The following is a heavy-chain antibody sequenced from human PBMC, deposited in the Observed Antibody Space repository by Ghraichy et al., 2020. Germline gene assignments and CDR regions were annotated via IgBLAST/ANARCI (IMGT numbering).Heavy chain of an antibody. CDR1: GESFSGYS. V-gene: IGHV4-34*01. D-gene: IGHD3-10*01. CDR2: VDHSGRS. Sequence: SQTLSLTCAVYGESFSGYSWTWIRQRTGMGLEWIGEVDHSGRSSLNPSLKSRVTISIDTSKNQFSLKVNSMTAADTALYYCARGLTKTVVRGFLVGVAYSSFYLDVWGKGTTVTVSS. CDR3: ARGLTKTVVRGFLVGVAYSSFYLDV. J-gene: IGHJ6*03.